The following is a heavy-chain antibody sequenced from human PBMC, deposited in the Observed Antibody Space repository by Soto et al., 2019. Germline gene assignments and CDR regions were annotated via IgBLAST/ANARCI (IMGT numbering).Heavy chain of an antibody. V-gene: IGHV4-38-2*01. CDR2: IYHAGSV. CDR3: ARTFDSYGMDV. J-gene: IGHJ6*02. CDR1: GYSIGSGYY. Sequence: SETLSLPCAVSGYSIGSGYYWAWIRQSPGKGLEWIGSIYHAGSVYYNPSLNGRVALSMDTSKNHFSLKLTSVTAADTAVYYCARTFDSYGMDVWGQRTKVT.